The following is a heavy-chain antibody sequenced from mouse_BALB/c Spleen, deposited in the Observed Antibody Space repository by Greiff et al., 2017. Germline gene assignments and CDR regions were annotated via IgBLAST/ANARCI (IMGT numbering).Heavy chain of an antibody. CDR3: VIVATATDYYAMDY. CDR1: GFNIKDTY. J-gene: IGHJ4*01. CDR2: IDPANGNT. V-gene: IGHV14-3*02. Sequence: VQLQQSGAELVKPGASVKLSCTASGFNIKDTYMHWVKQRPEQGLEWIGRIDPANGNTKYDPKFQGKATITADTSSNTAYLQLSSLTSEDTAVYYCVIVATATDYYAMDYWGQGTSVTVSS. D-gene: IGHD1-2*01.